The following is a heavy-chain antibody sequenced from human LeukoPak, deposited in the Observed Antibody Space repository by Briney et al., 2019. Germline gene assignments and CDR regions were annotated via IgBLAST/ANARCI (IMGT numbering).Heavy chain of an antibody. D-gene: IGHD6-19*01. CDR1: GFTFNNYS. V-gene: IGHV3-21*01. CDR3: ARDGKAVAVAFDI. CDR2: ISSRSSYM. Sequence: GGSLRLSCAASGFTFNNYSMNWVRQAPGKGLEWVSSISSRSSYMYYADSLKGRFTISRDNAKNSLYLQMNSLRAEDTAVYYCARDGKAVAVAFDIWGQGTMVTVSS. J-gene: IGHJ3*02.